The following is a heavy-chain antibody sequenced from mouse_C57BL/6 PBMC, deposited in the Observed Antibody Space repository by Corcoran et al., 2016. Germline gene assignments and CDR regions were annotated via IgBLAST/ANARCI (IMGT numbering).Heavy chain of an antibody. CDR3: ARRADYGAWFAY. CDR2: INTYSGVP. Sequence: QIQLVQSGPELKKPGETVKISCKASGYTFTTYGMSWVKQAPGKGLKWMGWINTYSGVPTYADDFKGRFAFSVETSASTAYLQINNLKNEDTATYFCARRADYGAWFAYWGQGTLVTVSA. CDR1: GYTFTTYG. J-gene: IGHJ3*01. V-gene: IGHV9-3*01. D-gene: IGHD2-4*01.